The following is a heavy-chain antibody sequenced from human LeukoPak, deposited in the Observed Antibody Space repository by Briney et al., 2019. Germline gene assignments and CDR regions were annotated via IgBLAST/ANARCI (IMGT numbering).Heavy chain of an antibody. Sequence: ASVKVSCKASGYTFTSYYMHWVRQAPGQGLEWMGWISAYNGNTNYAQKLQGRVTMTTDTSTSTAYMELRSLRSGDTAVYYCARDGYSSSWYPGDYWGQGTLVTVSS. CDR1: GYTFTSYY. V-gene: IGHV1-18*04. CDR2: ISAYNGNT. CDR3: ARDGYSSSWYPGDY. J-gene: IGHJ4*02. D-gene: IGHD6-13*01.